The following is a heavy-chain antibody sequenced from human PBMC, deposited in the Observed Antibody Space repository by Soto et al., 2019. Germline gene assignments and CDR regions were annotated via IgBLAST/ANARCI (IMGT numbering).Heavy chain of an antibody. Sequence: GGSLRLSCASSGFTFSNYDMHWVRQATGKGLGWVSAIDIAGDTYYPDSVKGRFTISREKAKNSLYLQMNSLRADDTAVYYCARAARWLQSRYFDLWGRGTLVTVS. CDR3: ARAARWLQSRYFDL. D-gene: IGHD5-12*01. CDR2: IDIAGDT. CDR1: GFTFSNYD. J-gene: IGHJ2*01. V-gene: IGHV3-13*01.